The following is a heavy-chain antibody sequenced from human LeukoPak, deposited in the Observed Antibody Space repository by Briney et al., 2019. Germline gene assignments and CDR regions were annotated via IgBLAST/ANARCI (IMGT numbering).Heavy chain of an antibody. CDR1: GGSISSYY. Sequence: SETLSLTCTVSGGSISSYYWSWIRQPPGKGLEWIGYIYYSGSTNHKPSLTSRVTISVDTSKNQSSLKLSSVATADTAVYYCARTTEAHSWLTRYYDYYMDVWGKGTTVTVSS. D-gene: IGHD6-13*01. CDR3: ARTTEAHSWLTRYYDYYMDV. V-gene: IGHV4-59*01. CDR2: IYYSGST. J-gene: IGHJ6*03.